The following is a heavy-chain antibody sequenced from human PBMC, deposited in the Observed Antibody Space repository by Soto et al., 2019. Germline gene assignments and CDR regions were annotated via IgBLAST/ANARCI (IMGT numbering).Heavy chain of an antibody. CDR1: GGSFSGYY. D-gene: IGHD4-17*01. V-gene: IGHV4-34*01. CDR2: INHSGST. J-gene: IGHJ4*02. Sequence: SETLSLTCAVYGGSFSGYYWSWIRQPPGKGLEWIGEINHSGSTNYNPSLKSRVTISGDTSKNQFSRKLSSVTAADTAVYYCARGDPTTVTTGRYFDYWGQGTLVTVSS. CDR3: ARGDPTTVTTGRYFDY.